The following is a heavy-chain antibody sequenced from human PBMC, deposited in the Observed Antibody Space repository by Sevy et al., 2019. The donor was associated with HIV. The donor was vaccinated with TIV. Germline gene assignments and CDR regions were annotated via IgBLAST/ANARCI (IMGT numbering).Heavy chain of an antibody. Sequence: SDTLSLTCAVYGGSFSGYYWSWIRQPPGKGVEWIGEINHSGSTNYNPSLKSRVTISVDTSKNQFSLKLSSVTAADTAVYYCARGITMIAPYYYYYMDVWGKGTTVTISS. CDR2: INHSGST. CDR3: ARGITMIAPYYYYYMDV. CDR1: GGSFSGYY. D-gene: IGHD3-22*01. V-gene: IGHV4-34*01. J-gene: IGHJ6*03.